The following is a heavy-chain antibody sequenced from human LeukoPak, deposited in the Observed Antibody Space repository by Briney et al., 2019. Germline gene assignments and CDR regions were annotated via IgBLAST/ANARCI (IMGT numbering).Heavy chain of an antibody. V-gene: IGHV3-53*01. CDR2: LYAGGNT. D-gene: IGHD3-16*01. J-gene: IGHJ5*02. Sequence: GGSLRLSCAASGFTVNSNYVSWVRQAPGKGLEWVSLLYAGGNTDYADSVKGRFTISRDNSKNMVYLQMNSLRAEDTAVYYCARDLGRSWFDPWGQGTLVSVSS. CDR1: GFTVNSNY. CDR3: ARDLGRSWFDP.